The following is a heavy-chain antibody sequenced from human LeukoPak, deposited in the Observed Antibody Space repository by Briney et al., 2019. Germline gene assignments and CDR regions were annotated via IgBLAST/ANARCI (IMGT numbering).Heavy chain of an antibody. Sequence: SETLSLTCTVSGGSISSGSYYWSWIRQPAGKGLEWIGRIYTGGSTNYNPSLKSRVTISVDTSKNQFSLKLSSVTAADTAVYYCASSSPLEYYYYGMDVWGQGTTVTVSS. CDR2: IYTGGST. V-gene: IGHV4-61*02. CDR3: ASSSPLEYYYYGMDV. CDR1: GGSISSGSYY. D-gene: IGHD6-6*01. J-gene: IGHJ6*02.